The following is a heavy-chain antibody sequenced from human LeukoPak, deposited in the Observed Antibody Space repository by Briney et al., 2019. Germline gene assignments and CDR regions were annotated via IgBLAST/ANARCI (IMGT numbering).Heavy chain of an antibody. D-gene: IGHD4-11*01. CDR3: ARGRNYASDY. J-gene: IGHJ4*02. V-gene: IGHV3-30*02. Sequence: GGSLRLSCAASGFTFSSYGMHWVRQAPGKGLEWVAFIRYDGSNKYYADSVKGRFTISRDNAQNSLYLQMNSLSAEDTAVYYCARGRNYASDYWGQGTLVTVSS. CDR1: GFTFSSYG. CDR2: IRYDGSNK.